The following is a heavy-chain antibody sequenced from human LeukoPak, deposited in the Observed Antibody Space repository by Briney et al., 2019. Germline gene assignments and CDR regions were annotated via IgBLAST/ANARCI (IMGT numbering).Heavy chain of an antibody. CDR2: ISASGTLT. V-gene: IGHV3-48*03. J-gene: IGHJ6*04. CDR3: AELGITMIGGV. CDR1: GFSISNYE. D-gene: IGHD3-10*02. Sequence: HPGGSLRLSCTASGFSISNYEMNWVRQAPGKGLEWISYISASGTLTHYADSVKGRFTISRDNAKNSLYLQMNSLRAEDTAVYYCAELGITMIGGVWGKGTTVTISS.